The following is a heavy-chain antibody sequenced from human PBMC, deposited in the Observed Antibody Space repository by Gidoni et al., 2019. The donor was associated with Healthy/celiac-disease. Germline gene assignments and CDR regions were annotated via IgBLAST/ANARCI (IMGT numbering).Heavy chain of an antibody. V-gene: IGHV3-9*01. CDR3: AKAPLLEWLFGGSGEYYFDY. CDR1: GFTFDAYA. D-gene: IGHD3-3*01. Sequence: EVQLVESGGGWVQPGRSLRLSCAASGFTFDAYAMHWVRQAPGKGLEWVSGISWNSGSIGYADSVKGRFTISRDNAKNSLYLQMNSLRAEDTALYYCAKAPLLEWLFGGSGEYYFDYWGQGTLVTVSS. CDR2: ISWNSGSI. J-gene: IGHJ4*02.